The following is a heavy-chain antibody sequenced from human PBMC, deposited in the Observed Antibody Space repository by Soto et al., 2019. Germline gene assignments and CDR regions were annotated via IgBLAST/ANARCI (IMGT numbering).Heavy chain of an antibody. D-gene: IGHD6-13*01. CDR2: IYYSGST. V-gene: IGHV4-59*01. J-gene: IGHJ4*02. CDR1: GGSINSYY. CDR3: ARDGYSSSWYDY. Sequence: QVQLQESGPGLVKPSETLSLTCTVSGGSINSYYWGWIRQPPGKGLEWIGYIYYSGSTNYNPSLKSRVTISVDTSKNQFSLRLSSVSAADTAVYYCARDGYSSSWYDYWGQGTLVTVSS.